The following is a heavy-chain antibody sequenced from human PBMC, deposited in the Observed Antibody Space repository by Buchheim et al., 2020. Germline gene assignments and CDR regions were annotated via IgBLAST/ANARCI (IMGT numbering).Heavy chain of an antibody. V-gene: IGHV3-23*01. J-gene: IGHJ4*02. CDR2: ISGSGGST. Sequence: EVQLLESGGGLVQPGGSLRLSCAASGFTFSSYAMSWVRQAPGKGLEWVSAISGSGGSTYYADSVTGRFTISSDNSKNTLYLQMNSLRAEDTAVYYCAKDWGGLADSGYDEGGFGYWGQGTL. D-gene: IGHD5-12*01. CDR3: AKDWGGLADSGYDEGGFGY. CDR1: GFTFSSYA.